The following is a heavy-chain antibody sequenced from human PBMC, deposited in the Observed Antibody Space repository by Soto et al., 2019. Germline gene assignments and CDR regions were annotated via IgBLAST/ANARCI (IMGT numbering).Heavy chain of an antibody. CDR2: IYYSGST. CDR1: GGSISSSSYY. V-gene: IGHV4-39*01. Sequence: SETLSLTCTVSGGSISSSSYYWGWIRQPPGKGLEWIGSIYYSGSTYYNPSLKSRVTISVDTSKNQFSLKLSSVTAADTAVYYCARLKYDSSGYYSRPYGMDVWGQGTTVT. CDR3: ARLKYDSSGYYSRPYGMDV. D-gene: IGHD3-22*01. J-gene: IGHJ6*02.